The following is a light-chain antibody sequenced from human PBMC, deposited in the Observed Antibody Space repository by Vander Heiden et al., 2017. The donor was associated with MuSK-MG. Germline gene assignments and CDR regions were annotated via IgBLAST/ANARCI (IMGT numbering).Light chain of an antibody. CDR3: LQTYSAPQT. CDR2: AAS. CDR1: QSITNY. V-gene: IGKV1-39*01. J-gene: IGKJ1*01. Sequence: DIQMTQSPSSLSASVGDRVTITCRAGQSITNYLSWYQQKPGKAPKLLIYAASSLQSGVPSRFSGSGSGTDFTLTITSLQPDDAATYYCLQTYSAPQTFGPGTKVHI.